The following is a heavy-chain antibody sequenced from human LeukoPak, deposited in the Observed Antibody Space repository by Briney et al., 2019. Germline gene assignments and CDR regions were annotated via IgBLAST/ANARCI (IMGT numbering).Heavy chain of an antibody. CDR3: AKGKGGYSFRFDY. V-gene: IGHV3-23*01. CDR1: GFTFSSYA. J-gene: IGHJ4*02. CDR2: ISGSGGST. D-gene: IGHD5-18*01. Sequence: GGSLRLSCAASGFTFSSYAMSWVRQAPGKGLEWVSAISGSGGSTYYADSVKGRFTISRDNSKNTLYLQMNSLGAEDTAVYYCAKGKGGYSFRFDYWGQGTLVTVSS.